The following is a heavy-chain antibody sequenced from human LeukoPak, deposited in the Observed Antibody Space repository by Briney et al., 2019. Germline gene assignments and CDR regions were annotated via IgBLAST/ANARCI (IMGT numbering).Heavy chain of an antibody. V-gene: IGHV3-7*03. D-gene: IGHD6-19*01. CDR3: AKSPVAGPYYFDY. CDR1: GFSFSTSW. CDR2: IKEDGTKQ. J-gene: IGHJ4*02. Sequence: GGSLRLSCAASGFSFSTSWMTWVRRAPGKGLEWVASIKEDGTKQYFVDSVKGRFTISRDNAKNSLYLQMNSLRAEDTALYYCAKSPVAGPYYFDYWGQGTLVTVSS.